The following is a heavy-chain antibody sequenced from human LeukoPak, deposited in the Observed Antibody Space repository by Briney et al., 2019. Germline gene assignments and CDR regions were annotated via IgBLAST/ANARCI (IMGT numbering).Heavy chain of an antibody. D-gene: IGHD3-22*01. CDR2: IHPRDSNI. J-gene: IGHJ4*02. V-gene: IGHV5-51*01. CDR1: GYSFTTFW. CDR3: ARRPNYSDDSGYYYPFDY. Sequence: GESLKISCKGSGYSFTTFWIGWVRQMPGKGLEWMGIIHPRDSNIIYSPSFQGQVTISADRSISTAYLQWSSLKASDTAMYYCARRPNYSDDSGYYYPFDYWGQGTLVTVSS.